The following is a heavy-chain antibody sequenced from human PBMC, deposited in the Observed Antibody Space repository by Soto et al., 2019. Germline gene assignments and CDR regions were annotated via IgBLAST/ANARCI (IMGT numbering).Heavy chain of an antibody. J-gene: IGHJ6*03. V-gene: IGHV1-18*01. D-gene: IGHD7-27*01. CDR1: GYTFTSFG. Sequence: GASVKVSCKASGYTFTSFGISWVRQAPGQGLEWMGWISAYNGNTNYAQKLQGRVTMTTDTSTSTAYMELRSLRSDDTAVYYCARGNWGSRHQDYYYYYYMDVWGKGTTVAVSS. CDR2: ISAYNGNT. CDR3: ARGNWGSRHQDYYYYYYMDV.